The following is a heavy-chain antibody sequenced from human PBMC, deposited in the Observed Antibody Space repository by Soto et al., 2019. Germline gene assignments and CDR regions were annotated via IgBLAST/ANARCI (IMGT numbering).Heavy chain of an antibody. CDR1: GGSISSGDYY. J-gene: IGHJ5*02. Sequence: TLSLTCTVSGGSISSGDYYWSWIRQPPGKGLEWIGYIYYSGSTYYNPSLKSRVTISVDTSKNQFSLKLSSVTAADTAVYYCAREPRTRGWFDPWGQGTLVTVSS. V-gene: IGHV4-30-4*01. D-gene: IGHD4-17*01. CDR3: AREPRTRGWFDP. CDR2: IYYSGST.